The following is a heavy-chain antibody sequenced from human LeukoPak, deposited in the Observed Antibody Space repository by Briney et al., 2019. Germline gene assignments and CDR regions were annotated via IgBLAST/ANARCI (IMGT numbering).Heavy chain of an antibody. J-gene: IGHJ2*01. Sequence: GGSLRLSCAASGFTFSSYGMHWVRQAPGKGLEWVAVISYDGSNKYYADSVKGRFTISRDNSKNTLYLQMNSLRAEDTAVYYCAKDIAARSYWYFDLWGRGTLVTVSS. CDR1: GFTFSSYG. V-gene: IGHV3-30*18. D-gene: IGHD6-6*01. CDR2: ISYDGSNK. CDR3: AKDIAARSYWYFDL.